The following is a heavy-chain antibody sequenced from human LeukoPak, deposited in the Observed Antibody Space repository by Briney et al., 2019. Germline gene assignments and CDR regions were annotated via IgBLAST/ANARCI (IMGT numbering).Heavy chain of an antibody. CDR1: GGSFSGYY. D-gene: IGHD3-10*01. V-gene: IGHV4-34*01. CDR2: INRSGST. CDR3: ARSWGYGSGSYSLGMDV. J-gene: IGHJ6*02. Sequence: PSETLTLTCAVYGGSFSGYYWSWIRQPPGKGLEWIGEINRSGSTKYNPSLKSRVTISVDTSKNQFSLKLSSVTAADTAVYYCARSWGYGSGSYSLGMDVWGQGTTVTVSS.